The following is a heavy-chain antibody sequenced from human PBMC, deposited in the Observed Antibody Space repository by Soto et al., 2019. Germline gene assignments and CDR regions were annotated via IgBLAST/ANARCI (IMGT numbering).Heavy chain of an antibody. Sequence: QVRLVQSGAEVKKPGASVKVSCKASGYTFTNFGISWVRQAPGQGLEWMGWISAYNGNTNYAQNFQGRVTMTTDTSTSTGYMELRRLRSDGTGVYSPARGGTPIDYLGQGTLFTVSS. CDR2: ISAYNGNT. J-gene: IGHJ4*02. D-gene: IGHD3-16*01. V-gene: IGHV1-18*01. CDR3: ARGGTPIDY. CDR1: GYTFTNFG.